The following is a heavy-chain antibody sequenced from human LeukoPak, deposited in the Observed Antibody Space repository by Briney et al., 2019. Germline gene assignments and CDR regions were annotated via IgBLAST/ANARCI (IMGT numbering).Heavy chain of an antibody. CDR2: IVVGSGNT. Sequence: ASVKVSCKASGFTFTSSAMQWVRQVRGQRLEWIGWIVVGSGNTNYAQKFQERVTITRDMSTSTAYMELSSLRSEDTAVYYCAADGGSFTDAFDIWGQGTMVTVSS. V-gene: IGHV1-58*02. J-gene: IGHJ3*02. D-gene: IGHD1-26*01. CDR1: GFTFTSSA. CDR3: AADGGSFTDAFDI.